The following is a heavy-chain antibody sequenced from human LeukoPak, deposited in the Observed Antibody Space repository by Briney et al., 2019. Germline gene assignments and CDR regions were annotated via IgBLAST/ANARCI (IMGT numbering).Heavy chain of an antibody. V-gene: IGHV3-23*01. CDR1: GFTFSSYA. CDR2: ISGSGGST. D-gene: IGHD4-23*01. CDR3: AKPRSYYGGNFDY. Sequence: GGSLRLSCVASGFTFSSYAMSWVRQAPGKGLEWVSAISGSGGSTYYADSVKGRFTISRDNSKNPLYLQMNSLRAEDTAVYYCAKPRSYYGGNFDYWGQGTLVTVSS. J-gene: IGHJ4*02.